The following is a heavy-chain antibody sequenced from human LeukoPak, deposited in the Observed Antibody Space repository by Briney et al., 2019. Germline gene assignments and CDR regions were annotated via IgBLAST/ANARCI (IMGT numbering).Heavy chain of an antibody. CDR1: GFTFSSFG. CDR2: IRYDGANK. Sequence: GGSLRLSCAASGFTFSSFGMHWVRQAPGQGLEWVAFIRYDGANKYYADSVKGRFTISRDNSKNSLYLQMSSLRAEDTAVYYCARRLDCWGQGTLVTVSS. CDR3: ARRLDC. V-gene: IGHV3-30*02. D-gene: IGHD1-1*01. J-gene: IGHJ4*02.